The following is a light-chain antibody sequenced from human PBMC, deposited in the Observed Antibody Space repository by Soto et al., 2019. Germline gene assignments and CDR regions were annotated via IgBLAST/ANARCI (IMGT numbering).Light chain of an antibody. V-gene: IGKV3D-15*01. CDR1: QSVSSN. Sequence: EIVMTQSPATLSVSPGERATLSCRASQSVSSNLAWYQQKPGQAPRLLIYGASTRATGIPDRFSGSGSGTDFTLTISSLQAEDVAVYYCQQYYSIPLTFGGGTKVDI. J-gene: IGKJ4*01. CDR3: QQYYSIPLT. CDR2: GAS.